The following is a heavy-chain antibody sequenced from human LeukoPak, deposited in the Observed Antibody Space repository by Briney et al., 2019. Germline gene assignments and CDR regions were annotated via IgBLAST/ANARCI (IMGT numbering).Heavy chain of an antibody. D-gene: IGHD2-2*01. Sequence: SETLSLTCTVSGVSISSSSYYWGWIRQPPGKGLEWIGSIYYSGSTYYNPSLKSRVTISVDTSKNQFSLKLSSVTAADTAVYYCAETHICSSTSCPRDYYYYGMDVWGQGTTVTVSS. V-gene: IGHV4-39*01. CDR3: AETHICSSTSCPRDYYYYGMDV. J-gene: IGHJ6*02. CDR1: GVSISSSSYY. CDR2: IYYSGST.